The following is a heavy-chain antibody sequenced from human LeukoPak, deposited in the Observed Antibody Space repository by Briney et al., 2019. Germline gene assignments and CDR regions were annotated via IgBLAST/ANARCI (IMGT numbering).Heavy chain of an antibody. J-gene: IGHJ4*02. V-gene: IGHV3-23*01. CDR3: TKDSPHFFGSSGKFFDY. Sequence: GGSLRLSCAASGFTFSSYAMSWVRQAPGKGLEWVSAISGSGGSTYYADSVKGRFTISRDNSKNTLYLQMNSLRAEDTAGYYYTKDSPHFFGSSGKFFDYCGQRTLVTVS. D-gene: IGHD3-22*01. CDR1: GFTFSSYA. CDR2: ISGSGGST.